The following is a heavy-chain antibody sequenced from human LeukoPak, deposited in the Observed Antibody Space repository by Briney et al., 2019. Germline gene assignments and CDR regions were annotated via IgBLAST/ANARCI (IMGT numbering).Heavy chain of an antibody. V-gene: IGHV1-18*04. Sequence: ASVKVSCKASGYTFTSYYMHWVRQAPGQGLEWMGWISAYNGNTNYAQKLQGRVTMTTDTSTSTAYMELRSLRSDDTAVYYCARDLVDTAMVRGVDYWGQGTLVTVSS. D-gene: IGHD5-18*01. J-gene: IGHJ4*02. CDR1: GYTFTSYY. CDR2: ISAYNGNT. CDR3: ARDLVDTAMVRGVDY.